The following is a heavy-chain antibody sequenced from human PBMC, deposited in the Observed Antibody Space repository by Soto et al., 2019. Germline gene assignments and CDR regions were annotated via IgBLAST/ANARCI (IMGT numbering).Heavy chain of an antibody. CDR2: ISYDGSLQ. D-gene: IGHD5-18*01. CDR1: GFAFSSYG. J-gene: IGHJ4*02. V-gene: IGHV3-30*03. Sequence: QAQLVESGGGVVQPGRSLRLSCAASGFAFSSYGMHWSGQAPGTGREWVAVISYDGSLQHYADSVKGRFTISRDNSKNMVLLQMSSLRAEDTAVYYCVSDRGYGHASVPYSWGQGTLVSVSS. CDR3: VSDRGYGHASVPYS.